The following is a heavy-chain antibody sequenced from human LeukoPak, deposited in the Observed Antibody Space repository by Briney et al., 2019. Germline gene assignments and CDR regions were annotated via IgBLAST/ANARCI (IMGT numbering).Heavy chain of an antibody. CDR3: AKDREGYYDSSGPADY. J-gene: IGHJ4*02. CDR1: GFTFDDYW. D-gene: IGHD3-22*01. CDR2: IRYDGSNK. V-gene: IGHV3-30*02. Sequence: GGSLRLSCGASGFTFDDYWMSWVRQAPGKGLEWVAFIRYDGSNKYYADSVKGRFTISRDNSKNTLYLQMNSLRAEDTAVYYCAKDREGYYDSSGPADYWGQGTLVTVSS.